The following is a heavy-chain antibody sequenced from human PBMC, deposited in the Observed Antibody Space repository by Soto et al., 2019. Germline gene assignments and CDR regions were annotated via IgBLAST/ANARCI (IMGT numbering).Heavy chain of an antibody. D-gene: IGHD1-1*01. J-gene: IGHJ4*02. CDR2: ISAHNDNT. CDR3: ARGRYGDY. Sequence: QVHLVQSGAEVKKPGASVKVSCKCSGYTFTSYGITWVRQAPGQGLEWMGWISAHNDNTDYAQKLQCRVTVNRDTSTSTAYMELRSLRSDDTAVYYCARGRYGDYWGQGALVTVSS. CDR1: GYTFTSYG. V-gene: IGHV1-18*01.